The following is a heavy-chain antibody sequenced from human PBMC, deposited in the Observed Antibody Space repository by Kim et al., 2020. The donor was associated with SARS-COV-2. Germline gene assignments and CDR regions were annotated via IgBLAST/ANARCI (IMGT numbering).Heavy chain of an antibody. J-gene: IGHJ4*02. D-gene: IGHD1-7*01. CDR3: AKATNYASYFDY. Sequence: CYGASVTGRFTIYRDNSNTTLYLQLNRLRAEDTALYYCAKATNYASYFDYWGQGTLVTVSS. V-gene: IGHV3-23*01.